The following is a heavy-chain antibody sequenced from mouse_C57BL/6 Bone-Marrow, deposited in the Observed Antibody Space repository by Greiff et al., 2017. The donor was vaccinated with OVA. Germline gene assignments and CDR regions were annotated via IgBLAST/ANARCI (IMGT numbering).Heavy chain of an antibody. CDR2: IDPENGDT. Sequence: EVQRVESGAELVRPGASVKLSCTASGFNIKDDYMHWVKERPEQGLEWIGWIDPENGDTEYASKFQGKATITADTSSKTVYLHLSSLTSEDTAVYYCTTYRYWGQGTTLTVSS. CDR3: TTYRY. CDR1: GFNIKDDY. J-gene: IGHJ2*01. V-gene: IGHV14-4*01.